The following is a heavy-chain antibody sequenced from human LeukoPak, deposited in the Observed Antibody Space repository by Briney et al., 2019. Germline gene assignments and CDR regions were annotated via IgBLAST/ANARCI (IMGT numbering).Heavy chain of an antibody. CDR1: GFTFSSYW. CDR2: IKQDGSEK. D-gene: IGHD3-9*01. J-gene: IGHJ4*02. CDR3: ARGDELRYFDWLSNFDY. Sequence: GGSLRLSCAASGFTFSSYWMSWVRQAPGKGLEWVANIKQDGSEKYYVASVKGRFTISRDNAKNSLYLQMNSLRAEDTAVYYCARGDELRYFDWLSNFDYWGQGTLVTVSS. V-gene: IGHV3-7*01.